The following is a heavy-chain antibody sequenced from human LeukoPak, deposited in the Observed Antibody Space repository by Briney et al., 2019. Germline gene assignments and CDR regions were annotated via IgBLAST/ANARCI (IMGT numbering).Heavy chain of an antibody. V-gene: IGHV5-51*01. D-gene: IGHD1-1*01. Sequence: GESLKISCKTSGYSFTTYWTGWVRQMPGKGLEWMGIIYPGDSDTRYSPSVQGQVTISADKSINTAYLQWSNLKPSDTAIYYCARHLTPGNYYYFDYWGQGTLVTVSS. CDR2: IYPGDSDT. CDR1: GYSFTTYW. CDR3: ARHLTPGNYYYFDY. J-gene: IGHJ4*02.